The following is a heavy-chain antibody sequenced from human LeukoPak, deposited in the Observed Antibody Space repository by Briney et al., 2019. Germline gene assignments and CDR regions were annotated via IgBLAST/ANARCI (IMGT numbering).Heavy chain of an antibody. Sequence: SETLSLTCTVSGGSISSYYWSWIRQPPGKGLEWIGYIYYSGSTNYNPSLKSRVTISVDTSKNQFSLKLSSVTAADTAVYYCASVSSSSDFDYWGQGTLVTVSS. V-gene: IGHV4-59*01. J-gene: IGHJ4*02. CDR2: IYYSGST. CDR3: ASVSSSSDFDY. D-gene: IGHD6-6*01. CDR1: GGSISSYY.